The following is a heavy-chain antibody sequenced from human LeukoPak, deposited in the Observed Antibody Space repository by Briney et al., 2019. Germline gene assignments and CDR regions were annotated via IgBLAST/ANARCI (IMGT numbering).Heavy chain of an antibody. CDR1: GFTFSSYW. Sequence: GGSLRLSWAASGFTFSSYWMSWVRQAPGKGLEWVANIKQDGSEKYYVDSVKGRFTISRDNAKNSLYLQMNSLRAEDTAVYYCARDQSYDSSGYYFGYWGQGTLVTVSS. D-gene: IGHD3-22*01. CDR3: ARDQSYDSSGYYFGY. J-gene: IGHJ4*02. CDR2: IKQDGSEK. V-gene: IGHV3-7*01.